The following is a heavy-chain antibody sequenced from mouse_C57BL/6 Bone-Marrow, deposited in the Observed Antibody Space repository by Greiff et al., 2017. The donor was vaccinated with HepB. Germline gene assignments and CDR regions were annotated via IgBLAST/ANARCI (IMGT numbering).Heavy chain of an antibody. CDR2: ILPGSGST. D-gene: IGHD2-3*01. Sequence: QVQLKQSGAELMKPGASVKLSCKATGYTFTGYWIEWVKQRPGHGLEWIGEILPGSGSTNYNEKFKGKATFTADTSSNTAYMQLSSLTTEDSAIYYCARYDGYYEGSGYWYFDVWGTGTTVTVSS. CDR1: GYTFTGYW. CDR3: ARYDGYYEGSGYWYFDV. V-gene: IGHV1-9*01. J-gene: IGHJ1*03.